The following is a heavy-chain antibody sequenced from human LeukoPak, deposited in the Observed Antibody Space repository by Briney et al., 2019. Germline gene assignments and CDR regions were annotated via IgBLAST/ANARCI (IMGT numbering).Heavy chain of an antibody. CDR1: GFAFSSYG. V-gene: IGHV3-30*18. CDR3: AKVGTAAGYYYYYGMDV. Sequence: GRSLRLSCAASGFAFSSYGMHWVRQAPGKGLERVAVISYDGSNKYYADSVKGRFTISRDNSKNTLYLQMNSLRAEDTAVYYCAKVGTAAGYYYYYGMDVWGQGTTVTVSS. CDR2: ISYDGSNK. J-gene: IGHJ6*02. D-gene: IGHD6-13*01.